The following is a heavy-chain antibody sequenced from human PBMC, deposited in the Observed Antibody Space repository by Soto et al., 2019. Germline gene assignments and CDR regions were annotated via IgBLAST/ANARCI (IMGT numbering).Heavy chain of an antibody. V-gene: IGHV4-39*01. J-gene: IGHJ5*02. CDR1: GGSISSSSYY. Sequence: SETLSLTCTVSGGSISSSSYYWGWIRQPPGKGLEWIGRIYYSGSTYYNPSLKSRVTISVDTSKNQFSLKLSSVTAADTAVYYCASSNWFAPWGQGTLVTVSS. CDR2: IYYSGST. CDR3: ASSNWFAP.